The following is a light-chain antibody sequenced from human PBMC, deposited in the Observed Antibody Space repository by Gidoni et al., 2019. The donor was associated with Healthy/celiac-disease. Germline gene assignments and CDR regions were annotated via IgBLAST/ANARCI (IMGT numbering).Light chain of an antibody. Sequence: EIVLTQSPATLSLSPGERATLSCRASQSVSSYLAWYQQKPGQAPRLLIYDASNRATGIPARFSGSGSGTDFTLTISSLEPEDFAVYYCQQRSNLLTFXXXTKVEIK. CDR1: QSVSSY. CDR2: DAS. V-gene: IGKV3-11*01. J-gene: IGKJ4*01. CDR3: QQRSNLLT.